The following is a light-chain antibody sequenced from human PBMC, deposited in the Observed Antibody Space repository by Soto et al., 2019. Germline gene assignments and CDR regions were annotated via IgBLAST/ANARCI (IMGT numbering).Light chain of an antibody. CDR2: EVS. V-gene: IGLV2-14*03. CDR3: CSYAGSSSYV. J-gene: IGLJ1*01. Sequence: QSALTQPASVSGSPGQSITISCTGTSSDVGAYDYVSWYQQHPDKAPKLMIYEVSNRPSGVSNRFSGSKSGNTASLTISGLQAEDEADYYCCSYAGSSSYVFGPGTKVTVL. CDR1: SSDVGAYDY.